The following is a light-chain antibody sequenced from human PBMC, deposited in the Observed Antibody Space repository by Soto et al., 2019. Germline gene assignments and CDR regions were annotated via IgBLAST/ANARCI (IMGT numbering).Light chain of an antibody. J-gene: IGKJ4*01. CDR3: QQYGDWPLT. CDR1: QSISSSY. CDR2: GAS. V-gene: IGKV3-15*01. Sequence: EIVMTQSPATLSVSPGEGATLSCRASQSISSSYLAWYQQEPGQAPRLLIYGASTRATGIPARFSGSGSGTEFTLTISSLQSEDFAVYYCQQYGDWPLTFGGGTKVDIK.